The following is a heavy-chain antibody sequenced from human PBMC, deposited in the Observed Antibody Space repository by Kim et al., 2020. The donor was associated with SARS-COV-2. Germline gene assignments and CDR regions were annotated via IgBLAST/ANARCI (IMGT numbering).Heavy chain of an antibody. J-gene: IGHJ3*02. CDR3: AKAYGDYGLMGAFDI. CDR1: GFTFSSYA. D-gene: IGHD4-17*01. CDR2: FRASGSIT. V-gene: IGHV3-23*01. Sequence: GGSLRLSCAASGFTFSSYAMSWVRQAPGKGLEWVSTFRASGSITYYADSVRGRFTISRDASVNTLYLQMISLRVEDTAIYYCAKAYGDYGLMGAFDIWGQGTMVTVSS.